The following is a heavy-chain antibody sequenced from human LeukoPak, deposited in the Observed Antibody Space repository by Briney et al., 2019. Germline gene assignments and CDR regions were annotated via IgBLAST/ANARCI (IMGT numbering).Heavy chain of an antibody. J-gene: IGHJ5*01. CDR1: GGSVGSSSYY. D-gene: IGHD3-10*01. CDR3: ARRVGFYGSGSLNYFDP. V-gene: IGHV4-39*02. CDR2: IFRTGST. Sequence: PSETLSLTCTVSGGSVGSSSYYWGWIRQPPGKGLEWIGSIFRTGSTYYSASLKSRVSISVDTSKNHFALKLTSVTAADTAVYFCARRVGFYGSGSLNYFDPWGQGILVTVSS.